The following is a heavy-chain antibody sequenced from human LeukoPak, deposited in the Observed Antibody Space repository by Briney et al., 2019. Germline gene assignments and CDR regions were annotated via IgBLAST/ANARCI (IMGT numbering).Heavy chain of an antibody. Sequence: GASVKVSCKASGYTIIGYYMHWVRQAPGQGLEWIGWINPNSGGTNYAQMFQGRVTMTRDTSISTAYMELSRLRSDDTAVYYCARDLAAAGVYYYGMDVWGQGTTVTVSS. J-gene: IGHJ6*02. CDR3: ARDLAAAGVYYYGMDV. CDR1: GYTIIGYY. D-gene: IGHD6-13*01. V-gene: IGHV1-2*02. CDR2: INPNSGGT.